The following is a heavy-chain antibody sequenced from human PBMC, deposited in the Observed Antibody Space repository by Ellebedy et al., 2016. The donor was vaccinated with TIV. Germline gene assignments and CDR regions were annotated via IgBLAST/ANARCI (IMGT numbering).Heavy chain of an antibody. V-gene: IGHV3-53*01. CDR1: GFTVTTNY. J-gene: IGHJ4*02. Sequence: GESLKISCAASGFTVTTNYMNWVRQAPGKGLEWVSVIFSAADGGETHYADYVKGRFTISRDNSKNTLYLQMNSLRAEDTAVYYCTRDAADSGGKLDYWGQGALVTVSS. D-gene: IGHD4-23*01. CDR3: TRDAADSGGKLDY. CDR2: IFSAADGGET.